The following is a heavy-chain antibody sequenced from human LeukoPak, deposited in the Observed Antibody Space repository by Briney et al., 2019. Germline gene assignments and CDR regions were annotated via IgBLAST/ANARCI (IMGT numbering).Heavy chain of an antibody. D-gene: IGHD1-26*01. V-gene: IGHV1-18*01. J-gene: IGHJ4*02. CDR2: ISAYNGNT. Sequence: ASVKVSCKASGYTFTSYGISWVRQAPGQGREGMGWISAYNGNTNYAQKLQGRVTMTTDTSTSTAYMELRSLRSDDTAVYYCARDRLESRSYPYWGQGTLVTVSS. CDR3: ARDRLESRSYPY. CDR1: GYTFTSYG.